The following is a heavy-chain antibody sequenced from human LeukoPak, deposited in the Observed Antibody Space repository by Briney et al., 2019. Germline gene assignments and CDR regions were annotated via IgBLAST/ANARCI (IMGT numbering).Heavy chain of an antibody. CDR2: ISSSGSTI. V-gene: IGHV3-48*03. Sequence: GGSLGLSWAAPGFTFSSFEMNWVRQAPGKGLGWVSYISSSGSTIYYADSVKGRFTISRDNAKNSLYLQMNSLRAEDTAVYYCARLRLSGSYPDYWGQGTLVTVSS. D-gene: IGHD1-26*01. CDR1: GFTFSSFE. J-gene: IGHJ4*02. CDR3: ARLRLSGSYPDY.